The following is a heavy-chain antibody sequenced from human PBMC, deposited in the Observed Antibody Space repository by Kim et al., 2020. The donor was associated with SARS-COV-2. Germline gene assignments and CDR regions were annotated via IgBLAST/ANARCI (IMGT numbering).Heavy chain of an antibody. J-gene: IGHJ5*02. V-gene: IGHV4-59*13. CDR3: ARGGGGYSGYAVSWFDP. D-gene: IGHD5-12*01. CDR2: IYYSGST. Sequence: SETLSLTCTVSGGSISSYYWSWIRQPPGKGLEWIGYIYYSGSTNYNPSLKSRVTISVDTSKNQFSLKLSSVTAADTAVYYCARGGGGYSGYAVSWFDPWGQGTLVTVSS. CDR1: GGSISSYY.